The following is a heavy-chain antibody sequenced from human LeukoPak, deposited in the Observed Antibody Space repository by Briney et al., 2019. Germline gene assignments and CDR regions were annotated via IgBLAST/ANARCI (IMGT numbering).Heavy chain of an antibody. CDR1: GFTFSSYA. CDR2: ISGSGGTT. CDR3: AKGSYYDSSGSFYLDY. Sequence: GGSLRLSCAASGFTFSSYAMSWVRQAPGKGLELVSGISGSGGTTYYADSVKGRFTISRDNSKNTLYLQLNSLRAEDTAIYYCAKGSYYDSSGSFYLDYWGQGTLVTVSS. D-gene: IGHD3-22*01. V-gene: IGHV3-23*01. J-gene: IGHJ4*02.